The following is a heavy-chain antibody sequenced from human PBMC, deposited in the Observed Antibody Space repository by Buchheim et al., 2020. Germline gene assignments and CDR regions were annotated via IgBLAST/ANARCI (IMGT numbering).Heavy chain of an antibody. V-gene: IGHV3-48*03. D-gene: IGHD2-21*02. CDR3: AGEREYCGADCYSGPFDY. CDR2: ISYGSTTI. J-gene: IGHJ4*02. Sequence: EVQLVESGGGLVQPGGSLRLSCAASGFTFSVYEMNWVRQAPGKGLEWVSYISYGSTTIYYADSVKGRFTISRDNAKNSLYLQMNSLRAEDTAVYYCAGEREYCGADCYSGPFDYWGLGTL. CDR1: GFTFSVYE.